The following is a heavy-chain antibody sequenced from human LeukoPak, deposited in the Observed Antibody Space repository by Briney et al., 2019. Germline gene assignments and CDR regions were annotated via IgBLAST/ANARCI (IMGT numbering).Heavy chain of an antibody. J-gene: IGHJ4*02. CDR1: GFTVSSNC. V-gene: IGHV3-66*01. D-gene: IGHD4-17*01. Sequence: GGSLRLSCAASGFTVSSNCMNWVRQAPGKGLEWLSVIYSGGGTYYADSVKGRFAISVDNSKNTLDLQMNSLRAEDTAVYYCARDRGLLTTTFYFDYWGQGTLVTVSS. CDR3: ARDRGLLTTTFYFDY. CDR2: IYSGGGT.